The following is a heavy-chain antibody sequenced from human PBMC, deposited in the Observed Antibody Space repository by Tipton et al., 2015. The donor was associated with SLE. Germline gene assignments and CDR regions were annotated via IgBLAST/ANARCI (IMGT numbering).Heavy chain of an antibody. CDR2: IADTGSP. J-gene: IGHJ4*02. CDR3: ARGPFQRWPPGAY. D-gene: IGHD6-19*01. CDR1: GGSFSGYH. Sequence: TLSLTCAVYGGSFSGYHWTWLRQPPGQGLEWIGEIADTGSPKYNPSLKSRVTISLDTSKSQFSLILNSLTAADTAVYYCARGPFQRWPPGAYWGQGTLVTVSS. V-gene: IGHV4-34*01.